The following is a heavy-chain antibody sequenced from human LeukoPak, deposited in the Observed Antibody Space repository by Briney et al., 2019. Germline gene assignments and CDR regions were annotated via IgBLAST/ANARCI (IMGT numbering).Heavy chain of an antibody. CDR2: IYYSGST. CDR1: GGSISSYY. D-gene: IGHD2-2*01. CDR3: ASHYCSSTSCHDY. J-gene: IGHJ4*02. Sequence: SETLSLTCTVSGGSISSYYWSWIRQPPGKGLEWIGYIYYSGSTNYNPSLKSRVTISVDTSKNQFSLKLSSVTAADTAVYYCASHYCSSTSCHDYWGQGTLVTVSS. V-gene: IGHV4-59*01.